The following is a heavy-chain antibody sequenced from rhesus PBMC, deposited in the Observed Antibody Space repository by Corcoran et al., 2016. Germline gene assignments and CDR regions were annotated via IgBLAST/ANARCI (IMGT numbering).Heavy chain of an antibody. CDR1: GGSISSNY. V-gene: IGHV4-160*01. D-gene: IGHD6-31*01. Sequence: QVQLQESGPGLVKPSETLSLTCAVSGGSISSNYWSWIRQPPGKWLEWIGYIYGSSGSTYYNPSLKSRVTISSDPSKNQFSLTLSSVTAADTAVYYCARYDGSGWYYWYFDLWGPGTPITISS. J-gene: IGHJ2*01. CDR3: ARYDGSGWYYWYFDL. CDR2: IYGSSGST.